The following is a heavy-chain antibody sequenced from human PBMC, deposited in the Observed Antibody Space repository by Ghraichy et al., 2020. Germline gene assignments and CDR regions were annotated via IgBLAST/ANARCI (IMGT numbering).Heavy chain of an antibody. D-gene: IGHD2-15*01. CDR1: GFTFSSYS. J-gene: IGHJ4*02. CDR2: ISSSSSYI. CDR3: ARDGGSGGAGWGLDY. V-gene: IGHV3-21*01. Sequence: LSLTCAASGFTFSSYSMNWVRQAPGKGLEWVSSISSSSSYIYYADSVKGRFTISRDNAKNSLYLQMNSLRAEDTAVYYCARDGGSGGAGWGLDYWGQGTLVTVSS.